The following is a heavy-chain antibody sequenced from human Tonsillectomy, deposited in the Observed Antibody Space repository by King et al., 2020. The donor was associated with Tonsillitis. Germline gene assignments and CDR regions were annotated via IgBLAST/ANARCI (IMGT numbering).Heavy chain of an antibody. Sequence: QLVQSGGGLVQPGGSLRLSCAASGFTFSSYAMSWVRQAPGKGLEWVSAISGSGGSTYYADSVKGRFTISRDNSKNTLYLQMNSLRADATAIYYCATTYYYDSSGYYYRAGFDYWGQGTLVTVSS. V-gene: IGHV3-23*04. CDR3: ATTYYYDSSGYYYRAGFDY. CDR2: ISGSGGST. D-gene: IGHD3-22*01. J-gene: IGHJ4*02. CDR1: GFTFSSYA.